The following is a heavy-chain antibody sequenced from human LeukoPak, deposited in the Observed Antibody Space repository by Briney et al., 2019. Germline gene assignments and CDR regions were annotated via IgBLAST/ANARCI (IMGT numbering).Heavy chain of an antibody. D-gene: IGHD5-12*01. CDR3: ARDQSGWLRFPHYGMDV. CDR2: IIPILGIA. CDR1: GGTFSSYA. V-gene: IGHV1-69*04. Sequence: SVKVSCKASGGTFSSYAISWVRQAPGQGLEWMGRIIPILGIANYAQKFQGRVTITADKSTSTAYMELSSLRSEDTAVYYCARDQSGWLRFPHYGMDVWGQGTTVTVSS. J-gene: IGHJ6*02.